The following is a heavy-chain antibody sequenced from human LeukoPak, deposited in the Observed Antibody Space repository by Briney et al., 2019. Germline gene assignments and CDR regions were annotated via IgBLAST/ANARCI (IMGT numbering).Heavy chain of an antibody. V-gene: IGHV3-9*01. D-gene: IGHD3-10*01. CDR2: ISWNSGSI. CDR1: GFTFDDYA. CDR3: AKDKGSGYYYYGMDV. J-gene: IGHJ6*02. Sequence: PGGFLRLSCAASGFTFDDYAMHWVRQAPGKGLEWVSGISWNSGSIGYADSVKGRFTISRDNAKNSLYLQMNSLRAEDTALYYCAKDKGSGYYYYGMDVWGQGTTVTVSS.